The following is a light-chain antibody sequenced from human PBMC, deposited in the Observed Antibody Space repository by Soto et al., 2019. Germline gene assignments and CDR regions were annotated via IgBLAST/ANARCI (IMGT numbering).Light chain of an antibody. V-gene: IGKV3-11*01. J-gene: IGKJ5*01. Sequence: EVVMTQSPANLSVSPGVGAPLSCWASQPVSDKLAWYQQKPGQAPRLLIYGASARALGIPDRFSGSGSGTDFTLTISSLEPEDFAVYYCQQRSNWPITFGQGTRLEIK. CDR2: GAS. CDR1: QPVSDK. CDR3: QQRSNWPIT.